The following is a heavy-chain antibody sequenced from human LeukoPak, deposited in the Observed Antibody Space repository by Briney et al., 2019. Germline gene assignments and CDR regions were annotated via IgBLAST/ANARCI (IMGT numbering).Heavy chain of an antibody. CDR2: IYHNGNT. D-gene: IGHD6-19*01. Sequence: SGTLSLTCAVSGASISSTNWWSWVRRPPGKGLEWIGEIYHNGNTNFNPSLKSRVTISVDKSKNQFSLKVRSVTAADTAVYYCARVQFSSGSLDYWGQGTLVTVSS. CDR1: GASISSTNW. V-gene: IGHV4-4*02. CDR3: ARVQFSSGSLDY. J-gene: IGHJ4*02.